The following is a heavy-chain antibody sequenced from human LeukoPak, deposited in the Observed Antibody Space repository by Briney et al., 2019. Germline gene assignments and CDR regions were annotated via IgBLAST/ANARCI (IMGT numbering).Heavy chain of an antibody. D-gene: IGHD2-2*02. CDR2: IYYSGST. Sequence: SETLSLTCTVSGGSISSGDYYWSWLRQPPGKGLEWIGYIYYSGSTYYNPSLKSRVTISVDTSKNQFSLKLSSVTAADTAVYYCARDTDYCSSTSCYSIGMDVWGQGTTVTVSS. CDR1: GGSISSGDYY. J-gene: IGHJ6*02. CDR3: ARDTDYCSSTSCYSIGMDV. V-gene: IGHV4-30-4*01.